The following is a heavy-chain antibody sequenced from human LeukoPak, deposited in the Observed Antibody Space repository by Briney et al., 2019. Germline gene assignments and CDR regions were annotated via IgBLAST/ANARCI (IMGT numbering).Heavy chain of an antibody. D-gene: IGHD6-19*01. J-gene: IGHJ4*02. CDR3: ARGIIAVAGTRANYFDY. V-gene: IGHV4-59*12. CDR1: GASISSYY. CDR2: IYYSGST. Sequence: PSETLSLTCTVSGASISSYYWSWIRQPPGKGLEWIGYIYYSGSTNYNPSLKSRVTISVDTSKNQFSLKLSSVTAADTAVYYCARGIIAVAGTRANYFDYWGQGTLVTVSS.